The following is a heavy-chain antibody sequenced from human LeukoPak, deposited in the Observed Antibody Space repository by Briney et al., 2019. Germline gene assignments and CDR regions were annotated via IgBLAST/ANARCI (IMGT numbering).Heavy chain of an antibody. CDR2: IYSGGST. V-gene: IGHV3-66*02. CDR3: ARELSTVITNHFDY. Sequence: GGSLRLSCAASGFTVSSNYMSWVRQAPGKGLEWVSVIYSGGSTYYADSVKGRFTISRDNSKNTLYLQMNSLRAEDTAVYYCARELSTVITNHFDYWGQGTLVTVSS. D-gene: IGHD4-11*01. J-gene: IGHJ4*02. CDR1: GFTVSSNY.